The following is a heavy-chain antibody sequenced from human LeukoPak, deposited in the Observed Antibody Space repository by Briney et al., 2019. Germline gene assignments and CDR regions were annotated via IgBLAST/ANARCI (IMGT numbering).Heavy chain of an antibody. D-gene: IGHD2-2*02. CDR1: GFTVSSNY. Sequence: GGSLRLSCAASGFTVSSNYMSWVRQAPGKGLEWVSVIYSCGSTYYADSVKGRFTISRDNSKNTLYLQMNSLRAEDTAVYYCARERGYCSSTSCYRLYYFDYWGQGTLVTVSS. CDR2: IYSCGST. J-gene: IGHJ4*02. CDR3: ARERGYCSSTSCYRLYYFDY. V-gene: IGHV3-53*01.